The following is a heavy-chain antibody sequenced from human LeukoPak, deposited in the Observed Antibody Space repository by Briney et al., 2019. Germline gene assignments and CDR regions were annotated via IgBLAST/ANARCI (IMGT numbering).Heavy chain of an antibody. V-gene: IGHV3-11*05. J-gene: IGHJ3*02. Sequence: GGSLRLSCAASGFNFSDHYMSWIRQAPGRGLEWVSYISSSVSNTDYADSVKGRFTISRDNAKDSLYLQMNSLRAEDTAVYFCAREGVRGSQALDAFDIWGQGTMVTVSS. CDR3: AREGVRGSQALDAFDI. D-gene: IGHD3-10*01. CDR2: ISSSVSNT. CDR1: GFNFSDHY.